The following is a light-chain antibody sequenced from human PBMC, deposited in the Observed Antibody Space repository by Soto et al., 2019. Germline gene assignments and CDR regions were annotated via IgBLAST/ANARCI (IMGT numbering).Light chain of an antibody. CDR1: QSVRNN. Sequence: EILMTQSPATLSVSPGERATLSCRASQSVRNNLAWYQQKVGQAPRLLIFGASTRATGIPARFSGSGSGTEFTLPISSLQSEDFADYYCHQYNNWPPKTFGQGTKLEIK. J-gene: IGKJ2*01. CDR2: GAS. CDR3: HQYNNWPPKT. V-gene: IGKV3-15*01.